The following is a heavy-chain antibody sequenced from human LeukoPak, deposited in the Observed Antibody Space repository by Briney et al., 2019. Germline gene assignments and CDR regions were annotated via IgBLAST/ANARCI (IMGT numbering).Heavy chain of an antibody. V-gene: IGHV1-69*13. CDR1: GYTFTSYG. CDR3: VTFDI. J-gene: IGHJ3*02. CDR2: VIPMFGTT. Sequence: ASEKVSCKASGYTFTSYGISWVRQAPGQGLEWMGGVIPMFGTTHYAQKFQGRMTITADESTSTAYMELSSLRTDDTAVYYCVTFDIWGQGTMVIVSS.